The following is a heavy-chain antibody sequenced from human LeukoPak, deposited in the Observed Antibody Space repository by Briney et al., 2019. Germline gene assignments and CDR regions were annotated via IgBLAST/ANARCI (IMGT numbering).Heavy chain of an antibody. D-gene: IGHD2-2*01. CDR2: ISGSGGST. CDR1: GFTFSSYA. J-gene: IGHJ4*02. CDR3: AKHKGIPAAPLDY. V-gene: IGHV3-23*01. Sequence: GGSLRLSCAASGFTFSSYAMSWARQAPGKGLEWVSAISGSGGSTYYADSVKGRLTISRDSSKNTLYLQMNSLRAEDTAVYYCAKHKGIPAAPLDYWGQGTLVTVSS.